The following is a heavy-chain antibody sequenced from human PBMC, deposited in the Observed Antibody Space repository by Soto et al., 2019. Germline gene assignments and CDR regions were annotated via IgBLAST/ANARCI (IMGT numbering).Heavy chain of an antibody. J-gene: IGHJ6*02. CDR2: ISAYNGNT. Sequence: ASVKVSCKASGYTFTSYGISWVRQAPGQGLEWMGWISAYNGNTNYAQKLQGRVTMTTDTSTSTAYMELRSLRSDDTAVYYCASDITMVRGVTDYYYYGMDVWGQGTTVTVSS. CDR3: ASDITMVRGVTDYYYYGMDV. V-gene: IGHV1-18*01. CDR1: GYTFTSYG. D-gene: IGHD3-10*01.